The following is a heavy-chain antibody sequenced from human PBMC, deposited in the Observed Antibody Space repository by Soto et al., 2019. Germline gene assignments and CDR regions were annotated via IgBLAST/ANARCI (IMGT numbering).Heavy chain of an antibody. D-gene: IGHD3-16*02. CDR1: GFGFYYYN. Sequence: PGGSLRLSCAASGFGFYYYNMNWVRQAPGRGLEWVSSISGTGIDIHFADSVKGRFVISRDNAKTSLYLQMNSLRPEDTAVYYCARERVVNYTDYYFDYWGHGTLVTVSS. V-gene: IGHV3-21*01. J-gene: IGHJ4*01. CDR2: ISGTGIDI. CDR3: ARERVVNYTDYYFDY.